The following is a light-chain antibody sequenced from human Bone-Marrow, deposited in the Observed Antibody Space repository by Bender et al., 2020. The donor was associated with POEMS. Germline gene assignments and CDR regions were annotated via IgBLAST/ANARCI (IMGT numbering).Light chain of an antibody. CDR2: DVS. CDR1: RSDVGGHNY. CDR3: SAWDDSLSGWV. V-gene: IGLV2-14*03. J-gene: IGLJ3*02. Sequence: QSALTQPASVSGSPGQSITISCTGTRSDVGGHNYVSCYQQHPGKVPKFIIYDVSNRPSGVSNRFSGSKSGTSASLAISELQSEDEALYYCSAWDDSLSGWVFGGGTKLTVL.